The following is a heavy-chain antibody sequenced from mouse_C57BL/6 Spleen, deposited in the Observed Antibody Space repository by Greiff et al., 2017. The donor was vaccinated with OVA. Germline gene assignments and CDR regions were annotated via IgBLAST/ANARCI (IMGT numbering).Heavy chain of an antibody. D-gene: IGHD2-3*01. Sequence: EVKLEESGPGLVKPSQSLSLTCSVTGYSITSGYYWNWIRQFPGNKLEWMGYISYDGSNNYNPSLKNRISITRDTSKNQFFLKLNSVTTEDTATYYCARYDGYSSFDYWGQGTTLTVSS. CDR2: ISYDGSN. CDR1: GYSITSGYY. J-gene: IGHJ2*01. V-gene: IGHV3-6*01. CDR3: ARYDGYSSFDY.